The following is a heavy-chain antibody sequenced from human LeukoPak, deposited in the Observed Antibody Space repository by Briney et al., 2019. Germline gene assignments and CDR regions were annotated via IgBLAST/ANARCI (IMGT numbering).Heavy chain of an antibody. Sequence: GGPLRLSCAASGFSFSSYEMNWVRQAPGRGLEWVSNISPSGSTKYYADSVKGRFTVSRDNAKNSQYLQMNSLRAGDTGVYYCTKLAVASADSWGQGTLVTVSS. D-gene: IGHD6-19*01. CDR3: TKLAVASADS. CDR1: GFSFSSYE. V-gene: IGHV3-48*03. CDR2: ISPSGSTK. J-gene: IGHJ4*02.